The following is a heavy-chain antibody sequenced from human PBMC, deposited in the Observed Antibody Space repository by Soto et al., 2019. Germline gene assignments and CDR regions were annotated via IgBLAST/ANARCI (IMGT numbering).Heavy chain of an antibody. Sequence: GGSLRLSCAASGFTFSSYGMSWVRQAPGKGLEWVANIKRDGSGKYYADSVKGRFTISRDNAKNSLYLQMNSLRAEDTAVYYCARVYYYGSGEAFDIWGQGTMVTVSS. V-gene: IGHV3-7*01. J-gene: IGHJ3*02. CDR3: ARVYYYGSGEAFDI. D-gene: IGHD3-10*01. CDR1: GFTFSSYG. CDR2: IKRDGSGK.